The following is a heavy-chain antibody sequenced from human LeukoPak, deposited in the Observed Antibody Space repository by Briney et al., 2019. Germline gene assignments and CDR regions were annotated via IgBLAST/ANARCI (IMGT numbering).Heavy chain of an antibody. D-gene: IGHD1-26*01. J-gene: IGHJ4*02. Sequence: PGGSLRLSCAASGFTFDTYGMHWVRQAPGKGLEWVAVIWYDGGHKYYAGSVKGRFTVSRDNSQNTLYLQMNSLRADDTALYYCARGSELGSTTAFDYWGQGTLVTVSS. CDR1: GFTFDTYG. V-gene: IGHV3-33*01. CDR2: IWYDGGHK. CDR3: ARGSELGSTTAFDY.